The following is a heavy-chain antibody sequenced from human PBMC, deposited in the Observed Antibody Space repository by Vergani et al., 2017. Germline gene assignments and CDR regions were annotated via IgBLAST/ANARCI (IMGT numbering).Heavy chain of an antibody. CDR1: GGSISSYY. J-gene: IGHJ4*02. D-gene: IGHD3-16*01. Sequence: QVQLQQWGAGLVKPSETLSLTCTVSGGSISSYYWSWIRQPPGKGLEWIGYIYYSGSTNYNPSLKSRVTISVDTSKNQFSLKLSSVTAADTAVYYCASYYDRLDYWGQGTLVTVSS. CDR3: ASYYDRLDY. CDR2: IYYSGST. V-gene: IGHV4-59*01.